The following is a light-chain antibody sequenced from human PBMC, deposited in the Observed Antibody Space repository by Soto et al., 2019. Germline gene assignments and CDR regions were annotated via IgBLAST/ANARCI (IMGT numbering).Light chain of an antibody. CDR3: QQRNTWPPIT. CDR2: GAS. Sequence: EIVMTQSPATLSVSPGETATLTCRASQSVSSSLAWYQQTPGRAPRLLIYGASTRATGIPTRFSGSGSGTEFTLTISSLEPEDFALYYCQQRNTWPPITFGQGTRLEIK. V-gene: IGKV3-15*01. J-gene: IGKJ5*01. CDR1: QSVSSS.